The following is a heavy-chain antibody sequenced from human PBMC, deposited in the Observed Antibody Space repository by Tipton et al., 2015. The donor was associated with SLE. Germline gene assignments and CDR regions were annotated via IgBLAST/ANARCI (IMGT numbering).Heavy chain of an antibody. CDR2: VSYSGST. J-gene: IGHJ6*02. CDR3: ARDYCSSSDYSYYYGLDV. D-gene: IGHD6-6*01. Sequence: TLSLTCTFSGGSTSSLYWNWIRQPPGKGLEWIGYVSYSGSTNYNPSLQSRVTMSVDTSKNQFSLKLSSVTAADTAVYYCARDYCSSSDYSYYYGLDVWGQGTTVTVSS. V-gene: IGHV4-59*11. CDR1: GGSTSSLY.